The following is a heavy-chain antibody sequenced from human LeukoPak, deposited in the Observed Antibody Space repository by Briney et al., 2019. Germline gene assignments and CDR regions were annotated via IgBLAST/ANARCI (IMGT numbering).Heavy chain of an antibody. V-gene: IGHV4-31*03. J-gene: IGHJ5*02. Sequence: PSETLSLTCTVSGGSISSGGYYWSWIRQHPGKGLEWIGYIYYSGSTYYNPSLKSRVTISVDTSKNQFSLKLSSVTAVDTAVYYCARASPRWFSDPWGQGTLVTVSS. CDR1: GGSISSGGYY. D-gene: IGHD3-10*01. CDR2: IYYSGST. CDR3: ARASPRWFSDP.